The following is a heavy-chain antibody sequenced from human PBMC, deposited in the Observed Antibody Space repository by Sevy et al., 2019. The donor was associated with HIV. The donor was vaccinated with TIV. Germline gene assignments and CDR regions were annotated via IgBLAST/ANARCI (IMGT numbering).Heavy chain of an antibody. CDR1: GYTLTQLS. V-gene: IGHV1-24*01. CDR3: ATTKDYYDSSGSPFDY. D-gene: IGHD3-22*01. J-gene: IGHJ4*02. Sequence: ASVKVSCKVSGYTLTQLSMHWVRQAPGKGLEWMGSFDPEDGETLYAQKLQCRLTMTEDTSTDTAYMELRSLRSEDTAVYYCATTKDYYDSSGSPFDYWGQGTLVTVSS. CDR2: FDPEDGET.